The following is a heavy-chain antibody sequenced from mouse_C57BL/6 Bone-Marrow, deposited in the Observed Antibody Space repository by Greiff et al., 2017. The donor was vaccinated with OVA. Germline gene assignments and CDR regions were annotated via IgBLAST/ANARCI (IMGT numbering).Heavy chain of an antibody. CDR3: ARGEGYGNLDY. J-gene: IGHJ2*01. Sequence: EVKLVESEGGLVQPGRSMKLSCTASGFTFSDYYMAWVRQVPEKGLEWVANINYDGSSTYYLDSLKSRFIISRDNAKNILYLQMSSLKSEDTATYYCARGEGYGNLDYWGQGTTLTVSS. CDR1: GFTFSDYY. V-gene: IGHV5-16*01. CDR2: INYDGSST. D-gene: IGHD2-10*02.